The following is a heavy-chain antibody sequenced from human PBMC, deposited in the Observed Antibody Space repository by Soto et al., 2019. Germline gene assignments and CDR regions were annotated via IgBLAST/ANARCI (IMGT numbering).Heavy chain of an antibody. J-gene: IGHJ4*02. V-gene: IGHV3-9*01. CDR1: GFTFDDYA. CDR3: AKDGMIAHSSGYYYDY. CDR2: ISWNSGSI. D-gene: IGHD3-22*01. Sequence: GGSLRLSCAASGFTFDDYAMHWVRQDPGKGLEWVSGISWNSGSIGYVDSVKGRFTISRDNAKNSLYLQMNSLRAEDTALYYCAKDGMIAHSSGYYYDYWGQGTLVTVSS.